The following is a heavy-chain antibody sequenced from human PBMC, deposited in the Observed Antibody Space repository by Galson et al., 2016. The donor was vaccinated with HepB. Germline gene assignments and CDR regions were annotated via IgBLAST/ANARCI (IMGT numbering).Heavy chain of an antibody. J-gene: IGHJ3*02. V-gene: IGHV4-4*02. Sequence: SETLSLTCAVSGVSISSYDWWNWVRQAPWKGLEWIGEIYHGGRTIYNPSLKGRVTMSLDKSKNPFSLILSSVTAPDTALSFCATIERLAGPYAFYIWGQGTMVTVSS. D-gene: IGHD6-19*01. CDR3: ATIERLAGPYAFYI. CDR1: GVSISSYDW. CDR2: IYHGGRT.